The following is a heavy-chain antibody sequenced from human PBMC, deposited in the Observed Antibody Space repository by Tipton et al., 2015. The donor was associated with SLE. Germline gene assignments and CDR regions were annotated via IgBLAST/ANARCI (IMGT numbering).Heavy chain of an antibody. CDR3: ARGGASSKWLDP. CDR2: ISHSGRT. J-gene: IGHJ5*02. CDR1: DYSISSGYY. D-gene: IGHD6-6*01. V-gene: IGHV4-38-2*01. Sequence: TLSLTCAVSDYSISSGYYWGWIRQPPGKGLEWIGSISHSGRTYYNPSLKSRITVSVDTSKNQFSLKVTSVTAPDTAVYYCARGGASSKWLDPWGQGILVTVSS.